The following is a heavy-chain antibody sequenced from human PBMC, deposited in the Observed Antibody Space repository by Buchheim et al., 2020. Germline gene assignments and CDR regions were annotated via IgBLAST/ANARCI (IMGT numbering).Heavy chain of an antibody. CDR2: FIPILGTT. J-gene: IGHJ6*02. CDR1: GGTVSSYG. D-gene: IGHD1-26*01. Sequence: QLLVVQSGAEVKKPGSSVKVSCKASGGTVSSYGFTWVRQAPGQGLEWMGVFIPILGTTTSAQKFQGRVTITADKSTTTAYMELSSVRAEDTAVYYCAIVAQSGMDVWGQGTT. CDR3: AIVAQSGMDV. V-gene: IGHV1-69*06.